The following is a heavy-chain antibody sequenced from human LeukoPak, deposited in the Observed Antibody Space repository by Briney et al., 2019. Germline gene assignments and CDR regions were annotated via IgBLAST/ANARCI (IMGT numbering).Heavy chain of an antibody. CDR2: ISAYNGNT. D-gene: IGHD5-12*01. Sequence: ASVKVSCKASGYTFTSYGISWVRQAPGQGLEWMGWISAYNGNTNYAQKRQGRVTMTTDTSTSTAYMELRSLRSDDTAVYYCARDKRPTTRRLYYYYGMDVWGQGTTVTVSS. V-gene: IGHV1-18*01. J-gene: IGHJ6*02. CDR3: ARDKRPTTRRLYYYYGMDV. CDR1: GYTFTSYG.